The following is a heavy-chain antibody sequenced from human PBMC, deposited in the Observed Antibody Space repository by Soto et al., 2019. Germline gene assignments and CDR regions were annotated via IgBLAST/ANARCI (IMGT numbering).Heavy chain of an antibody. CDR1: GYTFTSYY. CDR3: AREGGSGSYHNYYYYGMDV. J-gene: IGHJ6*02. Sequence: ASVKVSCKASGYTFTSYYMHWVRQAPGQGLEWMGIINPSGGSTSYAQKLQGRVTMTRDTSTSTVYMELSSLRSEDTAVYYCAREGGSGSYHNYYYYGMDVWGQGTTVTVSS. D-gene: IGHD1-26*01. CDR2: INPSGGST. V-gene: IGHV1-46*01.